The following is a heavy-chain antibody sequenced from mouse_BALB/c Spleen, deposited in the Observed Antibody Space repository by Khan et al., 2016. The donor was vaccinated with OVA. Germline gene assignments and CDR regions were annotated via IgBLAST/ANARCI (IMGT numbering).Heavy chain of an antibody. CDR1: GFTFSSYG. CDR2: ISSGGNYT. V-gene: IGHV5-6*01. D-gene: IGHD1-1*01. Sequence: EVELVESGGDLVKPGGSLKLSCAASGFTFSSYGMSWVRQTPDKRLEWVATISSGGNYTYYPDSVKGRFTISRDNAKNTLYLQMSSLKSEDTAMYFCATHYFYGSRVSFDYWGQGTTLPVSS. J-gene: IGHJ2*01. CDR3: ATHYFYGSRVSFDY.